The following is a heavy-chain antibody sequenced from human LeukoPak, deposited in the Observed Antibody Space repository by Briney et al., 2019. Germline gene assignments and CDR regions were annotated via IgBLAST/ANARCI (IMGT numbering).Heavy chain of an antibody. CDR3: ARKGSSGWIFDY. D-gene: IGHD6-19*01. Sequence: SETLSLTCTVSGGSISSYYWCWIRQPPGKGLEWIGYIYYSGSTNYNPSLKTRVTISVDTSKNQFSLKLSSVTAADTAGYYCARKGSSGWIFDYWGQGTLVTVSS. CDR2: IYYSGST. J-gene: IGHJ4*02. CDR1: GGSISSYY. V-gene: IGHV4-59*08.